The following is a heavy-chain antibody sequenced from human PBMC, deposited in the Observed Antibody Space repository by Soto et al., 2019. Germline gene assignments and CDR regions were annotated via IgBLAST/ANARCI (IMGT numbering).Heavy chain of an antibody. J-gene: IGHJ4*02. Sequence: GQSLEIACQASGYGFTSYWIACVRQQPGKCLEWMGIVYPGDSDARYSPSFPGQVTMSAHNPINTAYVQWTSVKASDSAIYYCEILGGRGLCSYHFESCGRG. CDR3: EILGGRGLCSYHFES. CDR1: GYGFTSYW. D-gene: IGHD2-8*02. V-gene: IGHV5-51*01. CDR2: VYPGDSDA.